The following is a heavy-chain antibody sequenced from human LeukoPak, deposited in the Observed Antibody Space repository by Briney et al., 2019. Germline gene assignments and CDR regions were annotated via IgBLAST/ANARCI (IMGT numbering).Heavy chain of an antibody. CDR3: ARGSSSGWFEFYYYYYMDV. D-gene: IGHD6-19*01. CDR2: INPNSGGT. J-gene: IGHJ6*03. Sequence: ASVKVSCKASGYTFIGYYMHWVRQAPGQGLEWMGWINPNSGGTNYAQKFQGRVTITRDMSISTAYMELSRLRSDDTAVYYCARGSSSGWFEFYYYYYMDVWGKGTTVTISS. CDR1: GYTFIGYY. V-gene: IGHV1-2*02.